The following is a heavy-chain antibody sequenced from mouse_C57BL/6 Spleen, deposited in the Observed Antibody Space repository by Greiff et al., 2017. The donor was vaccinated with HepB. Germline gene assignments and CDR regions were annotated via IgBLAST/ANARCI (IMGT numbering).Heavy chain of an antibody. CDR1: GYSFTGYY. CDR3: ARGALDGYYVWFAY. CDR2: INPSTGGT. J-gene: IGHJ3*01. V-gene: IGHV1-42*01. D-gene: IGHD2-3*01. Sequence: VQLKESGPELVKPGASVKISCKASGYSFTGYYMNWVKQSPEKSLEWIGEINPSTGGTTYNQKFKAKATLTVDKSSSTAYMQLKSLTSEDSAVYYCARGALDGYYVWFAYWGEGTLVTVCA.